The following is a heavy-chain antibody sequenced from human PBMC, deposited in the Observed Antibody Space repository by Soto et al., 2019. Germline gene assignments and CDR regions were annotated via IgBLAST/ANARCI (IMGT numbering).Heavy chain of an antibody. CDR3: ARADSGYAHGYYYYGMDV. CDR1: GFTFSSYS. D-gene: IGHD5-12*01. CDR2: ISSSSSTI. V-gene: IGHV3-48*01. Sequence: EVQLVESGGGLVQPGGSLRLSCAAAGFTFSSYSMNWVRQAPGKGLEWVSYISSSSSTIYYADSVKGRFTISRDNDKNSPYLQMNSLRAEDTAVYYCARADSGYAHGYYYYGMDVWGQGTTVTVSS. J-gene: IGHJ6*02.